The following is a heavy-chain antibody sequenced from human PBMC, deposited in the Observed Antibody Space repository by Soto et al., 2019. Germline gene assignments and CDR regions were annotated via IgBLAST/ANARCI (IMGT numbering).Heavy chain of an antibody. D-gene: IGHD2-21*01. CDR1: GYSFTSYW. J-gene: IGHJ6*02. CDR3: ATQAARGGYYYYYYYGMDV. CDR2: IYPGDSDT. Sequence: PGECLKISCKGSGYSFTSYWIGWVRQMPGKGLEWMGIIYPGDSDTRYSPSFQGQVTISADKFISTAYLQWSSLKASDTAMNYCATQAARGGYYYYYYYGMDVWGQGTTVTVSS. V-gene: IGHV5-51*01.